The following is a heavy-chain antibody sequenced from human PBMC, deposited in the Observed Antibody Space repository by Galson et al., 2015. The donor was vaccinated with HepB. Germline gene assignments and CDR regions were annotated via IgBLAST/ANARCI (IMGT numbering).Heavy chain of an antibody. Sequence: SLRLSCAASGFTFDDYTMHWVRQAPGKGLEWVSRINWDGARTYYADSVKGRFTISRDNRKSSLYLHMNSLQTEDTALYYCTKDFTSGDSSAYAWDSWGQGTLVTVSS. CDR1: GFTFDDYT. CDR2: INWDGART. J-gene: IGHJ4*02. CDR3: TKDFTSGDSSAYAWDS. D-gene: IGHD3-22*01. V-gene: IGHV3-43*01.